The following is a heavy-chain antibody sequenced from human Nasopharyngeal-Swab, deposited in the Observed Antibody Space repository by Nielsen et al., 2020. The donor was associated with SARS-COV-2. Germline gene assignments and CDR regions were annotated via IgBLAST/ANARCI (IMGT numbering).Heavy chain of an antibody. CDR2: INHSGST. V-gene: IGHV4-34*01. CDR3: ARGVRLTRITMVRGPIESVYGMDV. D-gene: IGHD3-10*01. CDR1: GGSFSGYY. Sequence: SETLSLTCAVYGGSFSGYYRSWIRQPPGKGLEWIGEINHSGSTNYNPSLKSRVTISVDTSKNQFSLKLSSVTAADTAVYYCARGVRLTRITMVRGPIESVYGMDVWGQGTTVTVSS. J-gene: IGHJ6*02.